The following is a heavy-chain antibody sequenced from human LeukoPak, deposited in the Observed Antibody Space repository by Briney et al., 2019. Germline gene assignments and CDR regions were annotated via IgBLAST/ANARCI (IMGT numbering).Heavy chain of an antibody. Sequence: SETLSLTCTVSGDSISSGDYYWGWIRQPPGKGLEWIGSIYYSGSTYYNPSLKSRVTISVDTSKNQFSLKLSSVTAADTAVYYCAREFSGSYSYWGQGTLVTVSS. CDR3: AREFSGSYSY. D-gene: IGHD3-10*01. CDR2: IYYSGST. V-gene: IGHV4-39*07. J-gene: IGHJ4*02. CDR1: GDSISSGDYY.